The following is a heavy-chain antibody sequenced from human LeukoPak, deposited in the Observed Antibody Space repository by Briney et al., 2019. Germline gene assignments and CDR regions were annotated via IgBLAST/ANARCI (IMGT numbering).Heavy chain of an antibody. CDR1: GFTFSSYA. V-gene: IGHV3-30-3*01. J-gene: IGHJ5*02. CDR3: ASLIAATLRFDP. Sequence: GGSLRLSCAASGFTFSSYAMHWVRQAPGKGLEWVAVISYDGSSKYYADSVKGRFTISRDNSKNTLYLQMNSLRAEDTAVYYCASLIAATLRFDPWGQGTLVTVSS. D-gene: IGHD6-13*01. CDR2: ISYDGSSK.